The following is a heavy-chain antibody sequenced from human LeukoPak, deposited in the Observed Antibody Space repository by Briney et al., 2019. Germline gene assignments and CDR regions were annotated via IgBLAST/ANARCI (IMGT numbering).Heavy chain of an antibody. CDR3: KSGVVPAAISYYYYMDV. Sequence: SETLSLTCTVSGGSISSSIYYWGWIRQPPGKGLEWIGSIYYSGSTYYNPSLKNRVTISVDTSKNQFSLKLSSVTAADTAVYYCKSGVVPAAISYYYYMDVWGKGTTVTVSS. V-gene: IGHV4-39*07. J-gene: IGHJ6*03. D-gene: IGHD2-2*02. CDR1: GGSISSSIYY. CDR2: IYYSGST.